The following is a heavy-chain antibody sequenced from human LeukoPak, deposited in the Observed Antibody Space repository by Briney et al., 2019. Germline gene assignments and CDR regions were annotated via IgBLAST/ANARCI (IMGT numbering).Heavy chain of an antibody. J-gene: IGHJ5*02. V-gene: IGHV1-2*02. CDR2: INPNSGGT. Sequence: ASVKVSCKASGYTFTGYYMHWVRQALGQGLEWMGWINPNSGGTNYAQKFQGRVTMTRDTSISTAYMELSRLRSDDTAVYYCARGVFGVVSSGEAGWFDPWGQGTLVTVSS. CDR3: ARGVFGVVSSGEAGWFDP. D-gene: IGHD3-3*01. CDR1: GYTFTGYY.